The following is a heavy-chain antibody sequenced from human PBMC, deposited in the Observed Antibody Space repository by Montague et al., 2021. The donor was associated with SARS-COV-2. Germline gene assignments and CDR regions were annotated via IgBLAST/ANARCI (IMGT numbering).Heavy chain of an antibody. CDR1: GGSVSSGSYY. D-gene: IGHD3-3*01. Sequence: SETLSLTCIVSGGSVSSGSYYWSWIRQPPGKGLEWIGYIYYSGSTNYNPSLKSRVTISVDTSKNQLSLKLNSVTAADTAVYYCARDPWRITIFGVVTGYGMDVWGQGTTVTVSS. CDR2: IYYSGST. J-gene: IGHJ6*02. CDR3: ARDPWRITIFGVVTGYGMDV. V-gene: IGHV4-61*01.